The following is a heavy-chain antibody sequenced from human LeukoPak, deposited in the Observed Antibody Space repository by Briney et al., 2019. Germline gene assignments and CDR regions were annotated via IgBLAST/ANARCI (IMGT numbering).Heavy chain of an antibody. CDR1: GGSISGYY. CDR3: ARLITGTTTAFDI. V-gene: IGHV4-4*07. J-gene: IGHJ3*02. Sequence: PSETLSLTCSVSGGSISGYYWTWIRQPAGQGLEWIGRVYTSGSTHYNPSLKTRLTMSVDTSKDQFSLKLSSVTAADTAVYYWARLITGTTTAFDIWGQGTMVSVSS. D-gene: IGHD1-7*01. CDR2: VYTSGST.